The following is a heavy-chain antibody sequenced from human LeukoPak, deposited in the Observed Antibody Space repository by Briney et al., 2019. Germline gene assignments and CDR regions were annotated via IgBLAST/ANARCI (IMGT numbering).Heavy chain of an antibody. Sequence: PSETLSLTCAVYGGSFSGYYWSWIRQPPGKGLEWIGEINHSGSTNYNPSLKSRVTISVDTSKNQFSLKLSSVTAADTAVYYCARHGGSSSWSHYWYFDLWGRGTLVTVSS. CDR1: GGSFSGYY. J-gene: IGHJ2*01. CDR3: ARHGGSSSWSHYWYFDL. V-gene: IGHV4-34*01. CDR2: INHSGST. D-gene: IGHD6-13*01.